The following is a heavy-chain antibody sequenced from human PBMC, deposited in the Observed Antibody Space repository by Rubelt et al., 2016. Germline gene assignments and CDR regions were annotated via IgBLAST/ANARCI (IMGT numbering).Heavy chain of an antibody. J-gene: IGHJ4*02. CDR2: IKQDGTEK. V-gene: IGHV3-7*02. CDR3: ARVRRDPTVSDY. CDR1: GFSFSSSW. Sequence: GGSLRLSCAASGFSFSSSWMTWVRQAPGKGLEWVANIKQDGTEKYYVDSVKGRFTISRDNAKNSLFLQMNSLRVEDTAVYYCARVRRDPTVSDYWGQGTLVTVSS. D-gene: IGHD4-17*01.